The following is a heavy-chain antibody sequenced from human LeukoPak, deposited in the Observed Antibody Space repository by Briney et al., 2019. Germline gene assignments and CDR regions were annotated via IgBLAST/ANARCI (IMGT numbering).Heavy chain of an antibody. CDR1: GFTFDDYA. CDR3: AKGLPGSSWYNALPEPFDY. Sequence: GGSLRLSCAASGFTFDDYAMHWVRQAPGKGLEWVSGISWNSGSIGYADSVKGRFTISRDNAKNSLYLQMNSLRAEDTALYYCAKGLPGSSWYNALPEPFDYWGQGTLVTVSS. J-gene: IGHJ4*02. D-gene: IGHD6-13*01. V-gene: IGHV3-9*01. CDR2: ISWNSGSI.